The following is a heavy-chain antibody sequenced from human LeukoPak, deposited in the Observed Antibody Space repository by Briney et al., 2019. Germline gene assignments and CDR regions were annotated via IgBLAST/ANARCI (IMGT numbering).Heavy chain of an antibody. CDR3: ARPYYYGSGSYPDAFDI. J-gene: IGHJ3*02. Sequence: NPSETLSLTCTVSGYSIRNGYNWGWIRLSPGKGLEWLGSIYQSGSTYDNPSLKSRVTISVDTSKNQFSLKLNSVTAADTAVYYCARPYYYGSGSYPDAFDIWGQGTMVTVSS. D-gene: IGHD3-10*01. CDR1: GYSIRNGYN. CDR2: IYQSGST. V-gene: IGHV4-38-2*02.